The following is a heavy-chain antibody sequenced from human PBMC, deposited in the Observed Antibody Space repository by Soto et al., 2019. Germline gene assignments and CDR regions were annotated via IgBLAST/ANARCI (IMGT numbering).Heavy chain of an antibody. CDR3: ARHVDDYIWGSYRQTQHFDY. V-gene: IGHV4-39*01. D-gene: IGHD3-16*02. J-gene: IGHJ4*02. Sequence: PSETLSLTCPVSGGSISSSSYYWGWIRQPPGKGLAWIGSIYYSGSTYYNPSLKSRVTISVDTSKNQFSLKLSSVTAADTAAYYYARHVDDYIWGSYRQTQHFDYWGQGTLVTVSS. CDR2: IYYSGST. CDR1: GGSISSSSYY.